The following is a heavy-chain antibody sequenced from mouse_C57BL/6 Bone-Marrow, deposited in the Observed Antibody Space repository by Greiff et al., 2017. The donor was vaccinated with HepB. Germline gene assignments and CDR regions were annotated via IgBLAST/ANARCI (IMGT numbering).Heavy chain of an antibody. V-gene: IGHV5-4*01. CDR3: ARAKDRYFDV. J-gene: IGHJ1*03. CDR2: ISDGGSYT. CDR1: GFTFSSYA. Sequence: EVHLVESGGGLVKPGGSLKLSCAASGFTFSSYAMSWVRQTPEKRLEWVATISDGGSYTYYPDNVRGRFTISRDNAKNNLYLQMSHLKSEDTAMYYCARAKDRYFDVWGTGTTVTVSS.